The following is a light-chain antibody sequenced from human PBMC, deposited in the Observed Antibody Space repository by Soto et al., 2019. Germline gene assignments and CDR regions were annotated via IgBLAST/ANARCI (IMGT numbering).Light chain of an antibody. V-gene: IGLV2-8*01. CDR1: SSDVGGYSY. J-gene: IGLJ1*01. CDR3: SSYVGTNSYV. Sequence: QSVLTQPPSASGSPGQSVTISCTGTSSDVGGYSYVSWYQQHPGKAPKLIIYEVYKRPSGVPDRFSGSKSGNTAALTVSGLQAEDEADYYCSSYVGTNSYVFGTGTKVTVL. CDR2: EVY.